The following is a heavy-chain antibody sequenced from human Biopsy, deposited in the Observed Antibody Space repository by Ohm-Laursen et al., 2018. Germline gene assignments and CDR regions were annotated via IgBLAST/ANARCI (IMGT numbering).Heavy chain of an antibody. CDR3: ARGIAVVRSLDV. D-gene: IGHD5-18*01. V-gene: IGHV4-4*07. Sequence: SETLSLTCTVSGGSISSYYWSWIRQAAGKGLEWIGRIYPGGGTIYNPSLKSRVTMSVDTSKNHFSLNLNSVTAADTAVYYCARGIAVVRSLDVWGQGTTVAVSS. CDR2: IYPGGGT. CDR1: GGSISSYY. J-gene: IGHJ6*02.